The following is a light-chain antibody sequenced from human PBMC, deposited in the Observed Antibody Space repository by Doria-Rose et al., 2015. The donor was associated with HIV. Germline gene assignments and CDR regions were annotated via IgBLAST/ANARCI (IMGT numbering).Light chain of an antibody. CDR1: QSFSSTY. J-gene: IGKJ1*01. CDR2: DGS. Sequence: TQSPGTLSLSPGERATLSCRASQSFSSTYLAWYQQKPGQAPSLLIYDGSARATGIPDRFSASGSGTDVTLTINRLEPEDSALYYCHQYGTSWTFGQGTKVEI. V-gene: IGKV3-20*01. CDR3: HQYGTSWT.